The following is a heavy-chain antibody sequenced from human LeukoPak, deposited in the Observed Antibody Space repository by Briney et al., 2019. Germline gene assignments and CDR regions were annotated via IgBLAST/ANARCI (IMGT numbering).Heavy chain of an antibody. CDR3: VPSGHYYYYFDY. CDR2: VNPANGDT. D-gene: IGHD3-3*01. Sequence: GASVKVSCKTSGYTFTGYYMHWVRQAPGQGLEWLGWVNPANGDTSYAQRFQGRIAMTRDTSISTAYMELGWLRFDDTAVYYCVPSGHYYYYFDYWGQGTPVTVSS. CDR1: GYTFTGYY. V-gene: IGHV1-2*02. J-gene: IGHJ4*02.